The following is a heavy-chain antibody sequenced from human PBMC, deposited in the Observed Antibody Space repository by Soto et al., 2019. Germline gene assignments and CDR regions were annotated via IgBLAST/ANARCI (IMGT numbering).Heavy chain of an antibody. D-gene: IGHD1-1*01. Sequence: GGSLRLSCAASGFTFSSYGMHWVRQAPGKGLEWVAVISYDGSNKYYADSVKGRFTTSRDNSKNTLYLQMNSLRAEDTAVYYCARRPPGTTYEFGWFDPWGQGTLVTVSS. J-gene: IGHJ5*02. CDR2: ISYDGSNK. CDR3: ARRPPGTTYEFGWFDP. V-gene: IGHV3-30*03. CDR1: GFTFSSYG.